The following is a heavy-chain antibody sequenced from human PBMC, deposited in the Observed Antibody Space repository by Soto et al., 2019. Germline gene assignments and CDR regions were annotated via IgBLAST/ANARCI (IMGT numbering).Heavy chain of an antibody. CDR3: ARGRGGSYGGNSGHFDI. CDR2: IWYDGSKK. Sequence: QVQLVESGGGVVQPGTSLRLSCEASGFTFSGFGMHWVRQAPGKGLEWVAVIWYDGSKKYYADCVKGRFTISRDNSKNAMYLQMNSLRAEYTAVYYCARGRGGSYGGNSGHFDIGGQGTLVTVSS. J-gene: IGHJ3*02. V-gene: IGHV3-33*01. CDR1: GFTFSGFG. D-gene: IGHD4-17*01.